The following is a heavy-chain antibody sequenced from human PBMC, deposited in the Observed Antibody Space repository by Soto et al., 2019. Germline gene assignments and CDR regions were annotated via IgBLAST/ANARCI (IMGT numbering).Heavy chain of an antibody. CDR3: ALERGARSYYPTNDYPYWFHP. Sequence: LSETLSLTCAVSGYSISSGYYWGWIRQPPGKGLEWIGSIHHSGNTYYNPSLKSRVTISVDTSKNQFSLKLSSVTAADTAVYYCALERGARSYYPTNDYPYWFHPWGQGTLVTVSS. J-gene: IGHJ5*02. CDR2: IHHSGNT. CDR1: GYSISSGYY. D-gene: IGHD2-8*01. V-gene: IGHV4-38-2*01.